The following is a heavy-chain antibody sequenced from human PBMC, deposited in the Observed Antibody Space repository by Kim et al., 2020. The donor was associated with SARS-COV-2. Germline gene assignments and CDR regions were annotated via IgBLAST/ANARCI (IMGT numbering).Heavy chain of an antibody. CDR3: SSLSGGEFDP. D-gene: IGHD2-15*01. Sequence: SETLSFTCSVSGVSVSSGSYYWSWIRQTPGKGLEWIGYIYYNGNTNYNPSLKSRVRISLDTSKNQFSLTLSSVTAADTALYYCSSLSGGEFDPWGQGTLV. V-gene: IGHV4-61*01. CDR1: GVSVSSGSYY. CDR2: IYYNGNT. J-gene: IGHJ5*02.